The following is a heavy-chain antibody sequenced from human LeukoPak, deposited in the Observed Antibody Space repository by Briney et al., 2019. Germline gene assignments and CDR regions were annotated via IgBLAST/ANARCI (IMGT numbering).Heavy chain of an antibody. CDR3: ARRSGIAVAGAFDY. V-gene: IGHV3-23*01. J-gene: IGHJ4*02. D-gene: IGHD6-19*01. Sequence: GGSLRLSCEASGFTISSYAMSWVRQAPGKGLEWVSGISGSGDSTYYADSVKGRFTISRDNSKNTLYLQMNSLRAEDTAVYYCARRSGIAVAGAFDYWGQGTLVTVSS. CDR2: ISGSGDST. CDR1: GFTISSYA.